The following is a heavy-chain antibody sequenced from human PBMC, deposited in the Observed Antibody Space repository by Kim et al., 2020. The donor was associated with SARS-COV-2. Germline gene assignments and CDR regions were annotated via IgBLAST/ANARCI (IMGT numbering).Heavy chain of an antibody. CDR1: GFTFSSYS. D-gene: IGHD2-15*01. J-gene: IGHJ6*02. CDR2: ISSSSSYI. V-gene: IGHV3-21*01. Sequence: GGSLRLSCAASGFTFSSYSMNWVRQAPGKGLEWVASISSSSSYIYYADSVKGRFTISRDNAKNSLYLQMNSLRAEDTAVYYCASDQVVVVAANYYYDGMDVWGQGTTVTVSS. CDR3: ASDQVVVVAANYYYDGMDV.